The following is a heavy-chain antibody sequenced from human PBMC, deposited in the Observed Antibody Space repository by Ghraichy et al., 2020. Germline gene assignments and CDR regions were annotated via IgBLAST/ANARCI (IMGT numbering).Heavy chain of an antibody. CDR2: INHSGST. D-gene: IGHD5-18*01. CDR1: GGSFSGYY. CDR3: ARESGYSYGYGYGY. J-gene: IGHJ4*02. V-gene: IGHV4-34*01. Sequence: SETLSLTCAVYGGSFSGYYWSWIRQPPGKGLEWIGEINHSGSTNYNPSLKSRVTISVDTSKNQFSLKLSSVTAADTAVYYCARESGYSYGYGYGYWGQGTLVTVSS.